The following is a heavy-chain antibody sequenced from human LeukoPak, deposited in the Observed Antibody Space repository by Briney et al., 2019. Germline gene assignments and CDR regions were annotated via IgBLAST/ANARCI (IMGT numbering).Heavy chain of an antibody. Sequence: GASVKVSCKASGYTFTGYYMHWVRQAPGQGLEWMGWTNPNSGGTNYAQKFQGRVTMTRDTSISTAYMELSRLRSDDTAVYYCARDGVVVPAAKGAFDIWGQGTMVTVSS. D-gene: IGHD2-2*01. CDR2: TNPNSGGT. J-gene: IGHJ3*02. V-gene: IGHV1-2*02. CDR3: ARDGVVVPAAKGAFDI. CDR1: GYTFTGYY.